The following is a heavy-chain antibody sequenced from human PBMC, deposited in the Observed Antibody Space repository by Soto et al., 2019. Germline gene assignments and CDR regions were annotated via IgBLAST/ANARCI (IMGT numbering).Heavy chain of an antibody. J-gene: IGHJ6*02. D-gene: IGHD3-10*01. CDR2: IDPSDSYT. CDR3: ASPPPRFGEVRPWPNYYYYGMDV. CDR1: AHKFTTYR. V-gene: IGHV5-10-1*01. Sequence: PGESLKISCKDSAHKFTTYRICWVRQKPGKGLEWMGRIDPSDSYTNYSPSFQGHVTISVDKATSTAYLEWSSLKASDTAVYYCASPPPRFGEVRPWPNYYYYGMDVWGQGTTVTVSS.